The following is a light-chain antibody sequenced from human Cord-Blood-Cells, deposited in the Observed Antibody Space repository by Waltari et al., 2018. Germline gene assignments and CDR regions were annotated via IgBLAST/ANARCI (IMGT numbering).Light chain of an antibody. Sequence: DIVMTQSTLSLPVTPGEPASISCRSSQSLLHSNGYNYLDWYLQKPGQSPQLLFYLGSHRASGVPDRFSGSGSGTDFTLKISRVEAEDVGVYYCMQALQTPFTFGPGTKVDIK. CDR2: LGS. J-gene: IGKJ3*01. V-gene: IGKV2-28*01. CDR1: QSLLHSNGYNY. CDR3: MQALQTPFT.